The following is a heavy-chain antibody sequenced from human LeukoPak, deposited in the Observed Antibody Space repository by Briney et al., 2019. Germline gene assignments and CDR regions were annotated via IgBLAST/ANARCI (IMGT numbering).Heavy chain of an antibody. D-gene: IGHD6-13*01. J-gene: IGHJ4*02. CDR1: GFSFSSYA. Sequence: GGSLRLSCAASGFSFSSYAMNWVRQAPGKGLEWVSVICGSSSSTYYVDSVKGRFTISRDNSKNTLYLQMNSLRAEDTAVYYCAKAVAAAGTLDYWGQGTLVTVSS. CDR3: AKAVAAAGTLDY. V-gene: IGHV3-23*01. CDR2: ICGSSSST.